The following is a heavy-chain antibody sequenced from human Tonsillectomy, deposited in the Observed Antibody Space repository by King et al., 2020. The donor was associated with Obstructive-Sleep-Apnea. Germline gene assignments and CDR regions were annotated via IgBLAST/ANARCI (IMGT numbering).Heavy chain of an antibody. CDR1: GQSFSGYY. CDR3: AREPNIGGGMDV. D-gene: IGHD3-10*01. V-gene: IGHV4-34*01. CDR2: INHSGST. Sequence: VQLPQWGAGLLKPSETLSLPCAVYGQSFSGYYWSWIRQPPGKGLEWIGEINHSGSTNYNPSLKSRVTISVDTSKNQFSLKLTSVTAADTAVYYCAREPNIGGGMDVWGHGTMVTVSS. J-gene: IGHJ6*02.